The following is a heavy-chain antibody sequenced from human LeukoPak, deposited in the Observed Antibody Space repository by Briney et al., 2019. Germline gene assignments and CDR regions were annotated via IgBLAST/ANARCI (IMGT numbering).Heavy chain of an antibody. CDR1: GGSISSYY. D-gene: IGHD1-14*01. CDR3: AGVKNLATSNCFAP. V-gene: IGHV4-59*01. Sequence: SETLSLTCTVSGGSISSYYWSWIRQPPGKGLEWIGYIYYSGSTNYNPSLKSRVTISVDTSKNQFSLKLSSVTAADTAVYYWAGVKNLATSNCFAPGGQGPLVPVS. CDR2: IYYSGST. J-gene: IGHJ5*02.